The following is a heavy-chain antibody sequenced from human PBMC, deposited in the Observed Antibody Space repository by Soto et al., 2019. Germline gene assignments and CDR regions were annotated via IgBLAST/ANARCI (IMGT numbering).Heavy chain of an antibody. CDR2: ISYSGST. Sequence: SETLSLTCTVSGGSISSYYWSWIRQPPGKGLEWIGYISYSGSTNYNPSLKSRVTISVDTSKNQFSLKMRSVTAADTAVYYCAREGVTPSYYSYYGMDVWGQGTTVT. J-gene: IGHJ6*02. CDR1: GGSISSYY. V-gene: IGHV4-59*01. D-gene: IGHD5-18*01. CDR3: AREGVTPSYYSYYGMDV.